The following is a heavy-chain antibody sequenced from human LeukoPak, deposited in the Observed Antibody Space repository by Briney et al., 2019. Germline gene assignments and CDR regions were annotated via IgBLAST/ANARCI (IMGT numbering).Heavy chain of an antibody. J-gene: IGHJ4*02. CDR3: ARGFSGWYYY. Sequence: SETLSLTCAVHGGSFSGYYWSWIRQPPGKGLEWIGEINHSGSTNYNPSLKSRVTISVDTSKNQFSLKLSSVTAADTAVYYCARGFSGWYYYWGQGTLVTVSS. CDR1: GGSFSGYY. V-gene: IGHV4-34*01. CDR2: INHSGST. D-gene: IGHD6-19*01.